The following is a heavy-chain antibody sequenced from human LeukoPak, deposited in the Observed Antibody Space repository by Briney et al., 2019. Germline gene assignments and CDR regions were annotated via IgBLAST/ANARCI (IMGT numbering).Heavy chain of an antibody. D-gene: IGHD2-21*01. J-gene: IGHJ4*02. Sequence: ASVKLSCKVSGYTFTDYYMHWVQQAPGKGLEWMGLVDPEDGETIYAEKFQGRVTITVDTSTDTAYMELSSLRSEDTAVYYCATLVVVMGRFDYWGQGTLVTVSS. CDR1: GYTFTDYY. CDR3: ATLVVVMGRFDY. V-gene: IGHV1-69-2*01. CDR2: VDPEDGET.